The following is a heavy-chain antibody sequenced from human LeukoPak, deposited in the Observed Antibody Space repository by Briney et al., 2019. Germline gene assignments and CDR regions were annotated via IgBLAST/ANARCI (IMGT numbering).Heavy chain of an antibody. D-gene: IGHD6-19*01. CDR1: GFTFDDYA. CDR2: ISWNSGSI. Sequence: QPGGSLRLSCAASGFTFDDYAMHWVRHAPGKGLEWVSGISWNSGSIGYADSVKGRFTISRDNAKNSLYLQMNSLRAEDTALYYCAKERGSSGWYRGPFDYWGQGTLVTVSS. CDR3: AKERGSSGWYRGPFDY. V-gene: IGHV3-9*01. J-gene: IGHJ4*02.